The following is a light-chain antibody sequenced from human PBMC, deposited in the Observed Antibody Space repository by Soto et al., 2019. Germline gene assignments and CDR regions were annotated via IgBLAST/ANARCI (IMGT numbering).Light chain of an antibody. Sequence: QSALTQPASVSGSPGQSITVSCTGTSSDIGGHKNVSWYQQHPGKVPKHIIYEVSNRPSGVSNRFSGSKSGNTASLTVSGLQAEDEADYYCSSYTTTSTVVFGGGTKLTVL. CDR3: SSYTTTSTVV. V-gene: IGLV2-14*01. CDR1: SSDIGGHKN. CDR2: EVS. J-gene: IGLJ2*01.